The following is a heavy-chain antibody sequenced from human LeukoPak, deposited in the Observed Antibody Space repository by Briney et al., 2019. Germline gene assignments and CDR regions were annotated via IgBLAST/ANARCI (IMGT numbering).Heavy chain of an antibody. CDR1: GFNFSKYV. CDR3: ARDGGCSGGNCYQRFDS. V-gene: IGHV3-33*01. CDR2: IWSDGSDR. Sequence: PGGSLRLSCAASGFNFSKYVMQGVRQAPGKGLEWGAVIWSDGSDRQYADSVKGRFTISRDNSNNPVSLEMNSLRVEETAIYYCARDGGCSGGNCYQRFDSWGQGTLVTVSS. D-gene: IGHD2-15*01. J-gene: IGHJ4*02.